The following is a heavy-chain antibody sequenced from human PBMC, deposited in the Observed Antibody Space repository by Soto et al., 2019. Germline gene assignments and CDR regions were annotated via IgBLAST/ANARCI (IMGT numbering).Heavy chain of an antibody. V-gene: IGHV4-59*02. Sequence: SETMSLTCTVSGASVTGFYWRWIRQPPGKGLEWIGYVFHSGSANYNPSLKSRVTISVDTSKSQISLRLTSVTAADTAVYYCARGPSLGVAHIDYWDQGTLVTVSS. D-gene: IGHD3-3*01. CDR3: ARGPSLGVAHIDY. J-gene: IGHJ4*02. CDR2: VFHSGSA. CDR1: GASVTGFY.